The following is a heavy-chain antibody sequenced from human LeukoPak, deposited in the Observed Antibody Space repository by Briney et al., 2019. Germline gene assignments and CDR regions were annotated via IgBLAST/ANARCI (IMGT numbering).Heavy chain of an antibody. Sequence: PSETLSLTCTVSGGSVRSSSYYWDWIRQPPGKGLEWIGSIYYTGTTYYNPSLKSRATITLDSRNQFSLRLTSVTAADTAVYYCGRLGIHKPYSLDYWGQGTLVTVSS. D-gene: IGHD4-11*01. CDR3: GRLGIHKPYSLDY. CDR2: IYYTGTT. J-gene: IGHJ4*02. V-gene: IGHV4-39*01. CDR1: GGSVRSSSYY.